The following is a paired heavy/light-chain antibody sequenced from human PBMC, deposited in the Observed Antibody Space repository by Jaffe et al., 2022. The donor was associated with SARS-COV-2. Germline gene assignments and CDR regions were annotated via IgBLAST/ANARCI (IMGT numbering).Heavy chain of an antibody. J-gene: IGHJ5*02. D-gene: IGHD2-15*01. CDR1: GFTFSSYV. CDR3: AKSDIVVVVAARGNWFDP. V-gene: IGHV3-23*01. CDR2: ISGSGDST. Sequence: EVQLLESGGGLVQPGGSLRLSCAASGFTFSSYVMSWVRQAPGKGLEWVSAISGSGDSTYYADSVKGRFTISRDNSKNTLYLQMNSLRAEDTAVYYCAKSDIVVVVAARGNWFDPWGQGTLVTVSS.
Light chain of an antibody. CDR3: QQYNSYPLT. CDR2: KAS. Sequence: DIQMTQSPSTLSASVGDRVTITCRASQSISSWLAWYQQKPGKAPKVLIYKASSLESGVPSRFSGSGSGTEFTLTISSLQPDDFATYYCQQYNSYPLTFGGGTKVEIK. V-gene: IGKV1-5*03. J-gene: IGKJ4*01. CDR1: QSISSW.